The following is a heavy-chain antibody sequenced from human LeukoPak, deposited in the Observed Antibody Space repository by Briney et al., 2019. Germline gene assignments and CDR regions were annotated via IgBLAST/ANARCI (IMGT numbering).Heavy chain of an antibody. D-gene: IGHD5-18*01. J-gene: IGHJ4*02. CDR3: ARASSDDTAMATPFAY. CDR2: ITPMFGTA. Sequence: VAAVKVSCKASGGTFNNYAINWVRQAPGEGLEWMGGITPMFGTANYVQKFQGRVTITAEKATSTAYMELSRLRSEDTAIYYCARASSDDTAMATPFAYWGQGTLVTVSS. V-gene: IGHV1-69*06. CDR1: GGTFNNYA.